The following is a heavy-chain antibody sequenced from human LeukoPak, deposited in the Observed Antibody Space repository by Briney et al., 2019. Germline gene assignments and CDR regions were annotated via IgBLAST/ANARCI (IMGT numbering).Heavy chain of an antibody. CDR1: GGSFSDYY. V-gene: IGHV4-34*01. J-gene: IGHJ4*02. Sequence: KTPETLSLTCAVYGGSFSDYYWSWIRQPPGKGLEWIGEINHSGTTNYSPSLKSRVSISVDTSKNQFSLKLNSVTAADAAMYYCASHYSSGSYRYTGSFDSWGQGMLVNVSS. CDR2: INHSGTT. CDR3: ASHYSSGSYRYTGSFDS. D-gene: IGHD3-16*02.